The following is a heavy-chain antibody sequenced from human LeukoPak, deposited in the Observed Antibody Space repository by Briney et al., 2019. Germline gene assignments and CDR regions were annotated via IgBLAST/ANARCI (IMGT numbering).Heavy chain of an antibody. V-gene: IGHV1-18*01. D-gene: IGHD6-13*01. CDR2: IDTYSGKT. Sequence: ASVEVSCKASGYTYTTDGISWVRQAPGQGLEWMGWIDTYSGKTNYAQKFQGRVTMTSDTSTSTAYMELRSLRSDDTAVYYCARDRGIAEADSFDPWGQGTQVPVSS. CDR1: GYTYTTDG. J-gene: IGHJ5*01. CDR3: ARDRGIAEADSFDP.